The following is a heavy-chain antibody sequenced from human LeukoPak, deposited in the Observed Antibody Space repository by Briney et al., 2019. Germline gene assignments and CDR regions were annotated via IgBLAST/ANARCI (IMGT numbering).Heavy chain of an antibody. CDR2: ISSSSSTI. D-gene: IGHD6-13*01. CDR1: GFTFSSYS. CDR3: ARVSQQKDAFDI. V-gene: IGHV3-48*01. J-gene: IGHJ3*02. Sequence: PGGSLRLSCAASGFTFSSYSMNWVRQAPGKGLKWVSYISSSSSTIYYADSVKGRFTISRDNAKNSLYLQMNSLRAEDTAVYYCARVSQQKDAFDIWGQGTMVTVSS.